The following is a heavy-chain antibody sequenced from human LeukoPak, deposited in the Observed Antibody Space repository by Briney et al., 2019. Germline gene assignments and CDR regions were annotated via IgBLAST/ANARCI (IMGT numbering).Heavy chain of an antibody. J-gene: IGHJ5*02. CDR3: ARSEARGNWFDP. CDR2: INPSGGST. Sequence: ASVKVSCKASGYTFTSYYMHWVRQAPGQGLEWMGIINPSGGSTSYAQKFQGRVTMTRDMSTSTVYMELSSLRSEDTAVYYCARSEARGNWFDPWSQGTLVTVSS. D-gene: IGHD3-10*01. CDR1: GYTFTSYY. V-gene: IGHV1-46*01.